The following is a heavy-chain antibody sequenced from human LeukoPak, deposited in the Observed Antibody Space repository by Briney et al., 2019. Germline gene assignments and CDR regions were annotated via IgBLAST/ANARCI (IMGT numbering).Heavy chain of an antibody. Sequence: GGSLRLSCAASGFSFSSYSIHWVRQAPGKGLEWVAVISSDGNSKNFALSVKGRFAISRDNSKDTLFLQMNNLRSEDTALYYCVSPTADYPFLYYFDSWGQGTLVTVSS. CDR2: ISSDGNSK. J-gene: IGHJ4*02. V-gene: IGHV3-30*09. D-gene: IGHD5-12*01. CDR1: GFSFSSYS. CDR3: VSPTADYPFLYYFDS.